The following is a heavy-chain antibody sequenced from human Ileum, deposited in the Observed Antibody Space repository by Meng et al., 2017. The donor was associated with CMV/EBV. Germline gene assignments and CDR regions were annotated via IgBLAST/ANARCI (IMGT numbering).Heavy chain of an antibody. V-gene: IGHV2-5*02. Sequence: TLKRSVSPPVIHTHALALTSSFFGFSLPTSGVVEDCIRQPPGKALQWLALISWDDDTRYRPSLKSRLTITKDTSKNPVVPPRTPMYPVDPATYYRAHTPLSSANFDSWGQGTLVTVSS. CDR3: AHTPLSSANFDS. CDR1: GFSLPTSGVV. D-gene: IGHD6-6*01. J-gene: IGHJ4*02. CDR2: ISWDDDT.